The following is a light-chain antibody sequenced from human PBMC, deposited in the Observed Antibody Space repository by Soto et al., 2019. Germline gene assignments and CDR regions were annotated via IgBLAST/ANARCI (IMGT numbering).Light chain of an antibody. Sequence: QSVLTQPASVSGSPGQSITISCTGTTSDIGAYGYVSWYQHHPGKAPKLMIYDVSNRPSGVSNRFSGSKSGNTASLTISGLQDEDQADYYCGSYTTSSTVIFGGGTKVTVL. J-gene: IGLJ2*01. CDR2: DVS. CDR3: GSYTTSSTVI. V-gene: IGLV2-14*03. CDR1: TSDIGAYGY.